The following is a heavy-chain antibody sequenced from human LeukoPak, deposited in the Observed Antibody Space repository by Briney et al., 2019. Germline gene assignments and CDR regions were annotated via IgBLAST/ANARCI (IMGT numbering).Heavy chain of an antibody. V-gene: IGHV3-30*18. CDR2: ISYDGSNK. Sequence: GGSLRLSCAASGFTFSSYGMHWVRQAPGKGLEWVAVISYDGSNKYYADSVKGRFTISRDNSKNTLYLQMNSLRAEDTAVYYCAKVVARGYFDYWGQGTLVTVSS. D-gene: IGHD2-21*01. CDR3: AKVVARGYFDY. J-gene: IGHJ4*02. CDR1: GFTFSSYG.